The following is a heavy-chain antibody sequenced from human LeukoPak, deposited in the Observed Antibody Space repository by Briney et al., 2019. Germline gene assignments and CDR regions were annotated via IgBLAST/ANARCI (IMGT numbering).Heavy chain of an antibody. V-gene: IGHV4-38-2*02. D-gene: IGHD3-3*01. CDR2: IYHSGST. Sequence: PSETLSLTCTVSGYSINSGYYWGWIRQPPGKGLEWIGSIYHSGSTYYNPSLKSRVTISVDTSKNQFSLKLSSVTAADTAVYYCARNTYYDFWSGYYPFDYWGQGTLVTVSS. CDR3: ARNTYYDFWSGYYPFDY. J-gene: IGHJ4*02. CDR1: GYSINSGYY.